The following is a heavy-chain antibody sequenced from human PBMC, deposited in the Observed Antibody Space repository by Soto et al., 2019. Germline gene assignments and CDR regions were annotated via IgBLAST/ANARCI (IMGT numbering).Heavy chain of an antibody. CDR2: IWYDGSNK. J-gene: IGHJ6*02. CDR1: GFTFSSNG. Sequence: QVQLVESGGGVVQPGRSLRLSCAASGFTFSSNGMHWVRQAPGKGLEWVAVIWYDGSNKYYADSVKGRFTISRDNCKNTLYLQMNSLRAEDTAVYYCARVTGDPYYYGMDVWGQGTTVTVSS. CDR3: ARVTGDPYYYGMDV. D-gene: IGHD3-16*01. V-gene: IGHV3-33*01.